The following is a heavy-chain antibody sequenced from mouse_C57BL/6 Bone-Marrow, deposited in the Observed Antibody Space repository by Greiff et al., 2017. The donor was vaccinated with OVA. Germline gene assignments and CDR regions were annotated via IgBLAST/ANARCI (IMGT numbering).Heavy chain of an antibody. D-gene: IGHD1-1*01. CDR2: ISSGSSTI. CDR3: ARHYYGSRRYYFDY. V-gene: IGHV5-17*01. CDR1: GFTFSDYG. J-gene: IGHJ2*01. Sequence: EVMLVESGGGLVKPGGSQKLSCAASGFTFSDYGMHWVRQAPEKGLEWVAYISSGSSTIYYADTVKGRFTISRDNAKNTLFLQMTSLRSEDTAMYYCARHYYGSRRYYFDYWGQGTTLTVSS.